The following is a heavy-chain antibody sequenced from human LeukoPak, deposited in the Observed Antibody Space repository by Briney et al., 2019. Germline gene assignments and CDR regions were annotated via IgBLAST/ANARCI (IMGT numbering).Heavy chain of an antibody. V-gene: IGHV1-18*01. CDR2: ISAYNGNT. CDR1: GYTFTRYG. D-gene: IGHD1-26*01. Sequence: VASVKVSCTASGYTFTRYGISWVRQAPGQGLEWMGWISAYNGNTNYAQKLQGRVTMTTDTSTSTAYMELRSLTSDDTAVYYCARRSRVQVGARGDDAFDIWGQGTMVTVSS. J-gene: IGHJ3*02. CDR3: ARRSRVQVGARGDDAFDI.